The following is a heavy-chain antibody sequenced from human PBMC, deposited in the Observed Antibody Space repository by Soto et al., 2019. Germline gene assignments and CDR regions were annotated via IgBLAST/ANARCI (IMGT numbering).Heavy chain of an antibody. D-gene: IGHD5-12*01. Sequence: QVQLVQSGAEVKKPGSSVKVFCKASGGTFSTYGISWVRQAPGQGLEGMGGIIPVLGTAHYAQKFQGRVTITADESTPTAYMELSSLRSEDTAVYYCARVRGGMATIRDAFDIWGQGTMFTVSS. CDR3: ARVRGGMATIRDAFDI. V-gene: IGHV1-69*01. CDR2: IIPVLGTA. CDR1: GGTFSTYG. J-gene: IGHJ3*02.